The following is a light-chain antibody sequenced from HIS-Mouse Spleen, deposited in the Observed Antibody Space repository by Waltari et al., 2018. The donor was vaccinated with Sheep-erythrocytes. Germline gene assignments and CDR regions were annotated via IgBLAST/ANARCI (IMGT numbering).Light chain of an antibody. CDR2: EGS. J-gene: IGLJ3*02. V-gene: IGLV2-23*01. CDR1: SSDVGSYNL. Sequence: QSALTQPASVSGSPGQSITISCTATSSDVGSYNLVSWYQQHPGKAPKLMIYEGSKRPSGVSNRFSGSKSGNTASLTISGLQAEHEADYYCCSYAGSSTPWVFGGGTKLTVL. CDR3: CSYAGSSTPWV.